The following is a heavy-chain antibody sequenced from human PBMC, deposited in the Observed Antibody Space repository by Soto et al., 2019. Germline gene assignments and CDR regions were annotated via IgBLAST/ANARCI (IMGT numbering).Heavy chain of an antibody. CDR1: GGTFSSYA. Sequence: QVQLVQSGAEVKKPGSSVKVSCKASGGTFSSYAISWVRQAPGQGLEWMGGNIPIFGTATYAQKFQGRVTITADESTSTAYMELSSLRSEDTAVYYCAREGGSGNFRYYAMDVWGQGTTVTVSS. CDR3: AREGGSGNFRYYAMDV. CDR2: NIPIFGTA. J-gene: IGHJ6*02. V-gene: IGHV1-69*12. D-gene: IGHD3-10*01.